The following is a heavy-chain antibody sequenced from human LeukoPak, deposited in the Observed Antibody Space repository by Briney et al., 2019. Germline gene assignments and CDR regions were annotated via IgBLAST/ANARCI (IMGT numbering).Heavy chain of an antibody. V-gene: IGHV3-33*01. J-gene: IGHJ4*02. D-gene: IGHD2-2*01. CDR3: ARDAATSVGMPHY. Sequence: GGSLRLSCVASGFTFSSYGMHWARQAPGKGLEWVAIIWSDGSTKYYVGSVRGRFTISRDSSKSTLHLQMNSLRAEDTAVYYCARDAATSVGMPHYWGQGTVVTVSS. CDR2: IWSDGSTK. CDR1: GFTFSSYG.